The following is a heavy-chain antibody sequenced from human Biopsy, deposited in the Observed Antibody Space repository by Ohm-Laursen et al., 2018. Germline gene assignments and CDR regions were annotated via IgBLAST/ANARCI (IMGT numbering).Heavy chain of an antibody. CDR2: VYYTGNT. J-gene: IGHJ1*01. D-gene: IGHD5-12*01. CDR1: GGSVGSGTFH. CDR3: VRQGGYFQN. V-gene: IGHV4-61*01. Sequence: GTLSLTCSVSGGSVGSGTFHWGWIPQPPGKGLEWIGHVYYTGNTNYNPSLKSRVTISMDMSKNQFSLRLSSVTAADTAVYYCVRQGGYFQNWGPGSQVAVSS.